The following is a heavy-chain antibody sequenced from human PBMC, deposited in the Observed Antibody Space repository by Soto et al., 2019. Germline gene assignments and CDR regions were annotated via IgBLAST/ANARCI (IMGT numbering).Heavy chain of an antibody. CDR3: TRQRDIAVAGLWFDP. D-gene: IGHD6-19*01. V-gene: IGHV3-73*01. CDR1: GFTFSGSA. CDR2: IRSKANSYAT. J-gene: IGHJ5*02. Sequence: GESLKISCAASGFTFSGSAMHWVRQASGKGLEWVGRIRSKANSYATAYAASVKGRFTISRDDSKNTAYLQMNSLKTEDTAVYYCTRQRDIAVAGLWFDPWGQGTLVTVSS.